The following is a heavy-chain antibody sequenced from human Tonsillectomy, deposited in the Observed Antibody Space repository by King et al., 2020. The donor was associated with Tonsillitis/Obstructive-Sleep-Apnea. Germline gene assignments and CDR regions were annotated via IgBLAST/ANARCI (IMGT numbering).Heavy chain of an antibody. Sequence: VQLVESGGGLVQPGGSLRLSCAASGFAFSGYWMHWVRQAPGKGLVWVSHTNHDESSTTYADSVKGRFTISKDNTKNTLYLQMNSLRDEDTAMYYCVRVGARTAARPYFDFWGRGALVTVSS. CDR2: TNHDESST. D-gene: IGHD6-6*01. CDR1: GFAFSGYW. CDR3: VRVGARTAARPYFDF. J-gene: IGHJ4*02. V-gene: IGHV3-74*01.